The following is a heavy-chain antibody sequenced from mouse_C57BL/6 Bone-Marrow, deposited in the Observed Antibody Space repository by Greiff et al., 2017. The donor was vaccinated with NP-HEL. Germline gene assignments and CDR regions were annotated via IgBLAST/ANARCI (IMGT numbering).Heavy chain of an antibody. J-gene: IGHJ2*01. CDR3: TRIYYSNLYYFDY. CDR2: IDPETGGT. D-gene: IGHD2-5*01. Sequence: VQLQQSGAELVRPGASVTLSCKASGYTFTDYEMHWVKQTPVHGLEWIGAIDPETGGTAYNQKFKGKAILTADKSSSTAYMELRSLTSEDSAVYYCTRIYYSNLYYFDYWGQGTTLTVSS. V-gene: IGHV1-15*01. CDR1: GYTFTDYE.